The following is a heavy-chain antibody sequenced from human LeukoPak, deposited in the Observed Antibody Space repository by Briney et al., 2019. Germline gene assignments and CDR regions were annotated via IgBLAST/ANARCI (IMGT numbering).Heavy chain of an antibody. CDR2: IYCSGST. Sequence: SETLSLTCTVSGGSISSSSYYWGWIRQPPGKGLEWIGSIYCSGSTYYNPSLKSRVTISVDTSKNQFSLKLSSVTAADTAVYYCARRVVPAASEIDPWGQGTLVTVSS. CDR1: GGSISSSSYY. J-gene: IGHJ5*02. V-gene: IGHV4-39*01. CDR3: ARRVVPAASEIDP. D-gene: IGHD2-2*01.